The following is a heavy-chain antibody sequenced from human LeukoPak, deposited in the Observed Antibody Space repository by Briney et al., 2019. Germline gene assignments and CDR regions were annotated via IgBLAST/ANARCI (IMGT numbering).Heavy chain of an antibody. CDR1: GGSISSGSYY. V-gene: IGHV4-61*02. D-gene: IGHD3-22*01. Sequence: PSETLSLTCAVSGGSISSGSYYWSWIRQPAGKGLEWIGRIYTSGSTNYNPSLKSRVTISVDTSKNQFSLKLSSVTAADTAVYYCASLQDYYDSSGYSDWAFDIWGQGTMVTVSS. CDR3: ASLQDYYDSSGYSDWAFDI. CDR2: IYTSGST. J-gene: IGHJ3*02.